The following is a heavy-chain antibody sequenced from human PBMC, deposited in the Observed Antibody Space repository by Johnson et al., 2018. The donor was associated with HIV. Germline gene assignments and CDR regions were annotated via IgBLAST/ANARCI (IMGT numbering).Heavy chain of an antibody. CDR3: AKEGGVNWNSKNGDI. Sequence: VQLVESGGGVVQPGGSLRLSCAASGFTISSYWMSWVRQAPGKGLEWVANIKEDGSAKYYVDSVRGRFTISRDNAKNSLFLQMDRLRAEDTAVYYCAKEGGVNWNSKNGDIWGQGTMVTVSS. D-gene: IGHD1-7*01. CDR1: GFTISSYW. J-gene: IGHJ3*02. CDR2: IKEDGSAK. V-gene: IGHV3-7*05.